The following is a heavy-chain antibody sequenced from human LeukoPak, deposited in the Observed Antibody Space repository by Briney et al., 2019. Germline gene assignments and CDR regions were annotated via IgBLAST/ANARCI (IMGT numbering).Heavy chain of an antibody. Sequence: SETLSLTCTVSDYFISSGYYWGWLRQPPVKGLEWIGSIYHSGSTYYNPSLKSRVTIFVDTSKNQFSLKLNFVTAADTAVYYCAGGRMVATNDYWGQGTLVTVSS. V-gene: IGHV4-38-2*02. J-gene: IGHJ4*02. D-gene: IGHD5-12*01. CDR3: AGGRMVATNDY. CDR2: IYHSGST. CDR1: DYFISSGYY.